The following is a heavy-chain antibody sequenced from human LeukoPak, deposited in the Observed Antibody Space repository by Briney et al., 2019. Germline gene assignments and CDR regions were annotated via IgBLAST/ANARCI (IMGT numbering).Heavy chain of an antibody. Sequence: GGSLRLSRAASGFSVSSNYMSWVRQAPGKGLEWVSVIYSGGSTYYADSVKGRFTISRDNSKNTLYLQMNSLRAEDTAVYYCARDRGPYCSSTSCYYYYYGMDVWGQGTTVTVSS. CDR1: GFSVSSNY. V-gene: IGHV3-66*01. CDR2: IYSGGST. CDR3: ARDRGPYCSSTSCYYYYYGMDV. J-gene: IGHJ6*02. D-gene: IGHD2-2*01.